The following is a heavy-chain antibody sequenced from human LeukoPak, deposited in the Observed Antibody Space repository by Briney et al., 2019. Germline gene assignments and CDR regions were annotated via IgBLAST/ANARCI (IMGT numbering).Heavy chain of an antibody. V-gene: IGHV1-2*02. CDR3: ARGYCSGGSCYSILFVY. Sequence: GASVKVSCKASGYSFAGYYMHWVRQAPGQGLEWMGWINPNSGGTNYAQKFQGRVTMTRDTSISTAYMELSRLRSDDTAVYYCARGYCSGGSCYSILFVYWGQGTLVTVSS. D-gene: IGHD2-15*01. J-gene: IGHJ4*02. CDR2: INPNSGGT. CDR1: GYSFAGYY.